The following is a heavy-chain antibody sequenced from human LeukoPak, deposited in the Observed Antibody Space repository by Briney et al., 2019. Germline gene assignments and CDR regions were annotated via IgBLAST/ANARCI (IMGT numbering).Heavy chain of an antibody. J-gene: IGHJ4*02. CDR3: ARPQRGTARFGLGY. Sequence: TTSETLSLTCTVSGGSISSSSYYWSWIRQPPGKGLEWIGEINHSGSTNYNPSLKSRVTISVDTSKNQFSLKLSSVTAADTAVYYCARPQRGTARFGLGYWGQGTLVTVSS. CDR2: INHSGST. V-gene: IGHV4-39*07. D-gene: IGHD3-10*01. CDR1: GGSISSSSYY.